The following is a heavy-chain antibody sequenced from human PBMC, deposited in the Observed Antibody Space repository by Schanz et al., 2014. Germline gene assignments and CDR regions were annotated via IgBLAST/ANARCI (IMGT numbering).Heavy chain of an antibody. V-gene: IGHV3-7*01. CDR3: VRDILHRVYDSGSP. D-gene: IGHD3-10*01. CDR1: GFTFSIYA. CDR2: IKQDESEK. J-gene: IGHJ5*02. Sequence: EVHLLESGGGLVPPGGSLRLSCSASGFTFSIYAMHWVRQAPGKGLEWVANIKQDESEKYYVDSVKGRFTISRDNAKNSLFLHMNSLRAEDTAVYYCVRDILHRVYDSGSPWGQGTLVTVSS.